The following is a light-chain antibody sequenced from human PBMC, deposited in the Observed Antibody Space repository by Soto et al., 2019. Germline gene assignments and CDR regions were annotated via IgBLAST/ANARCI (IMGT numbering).Light chain of an antibody. Sequence: QSALTQPAYVSGSPGQSITISCTGTSSDVGSYNLVSWYQQHPGKAPKLMIYEGSKRPSGVADRFSGSKSGNTASLTISGRQAEDEADYYCCSYAGSSTYVFGTGTKLTVL. V-gene: IGLV2-23*01. CDR3: CSYAGSSTYV. J-gene: IGLJ1*01. CDR1: SSDVGSYNL. CDR2: EGS.